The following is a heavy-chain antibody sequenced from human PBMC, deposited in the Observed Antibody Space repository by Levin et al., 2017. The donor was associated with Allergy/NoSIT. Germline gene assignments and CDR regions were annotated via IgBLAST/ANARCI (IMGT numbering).Heavy chain of an antibody. CDR1: GFTFSSYA. CDR3: ARDLRPGVRGVNYYYYGMDV. Sequence: QLGESLKISCAASGFTFSSYAMHWVRQAPGKGLEWVAVISYDGSNKYYADSVKGRFTISRDNSKNTLYLQMNSLRAEDTAVYYCARDLRPGVRGVNYYYYGMDVWGQGTTVTVSS. D-gene: IGHD3-10*01. V-gene: IGHV3-30*04. J-gene: IGHJ6*02. CDR2: ISYDGSNK.